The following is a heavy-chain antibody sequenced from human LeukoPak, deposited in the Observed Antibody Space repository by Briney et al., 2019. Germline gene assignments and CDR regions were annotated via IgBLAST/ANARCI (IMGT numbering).Heavy chain of an antibody. J-gene: IGHJ6*02. Sequence: SETLSLTCTVSGGSISSYYWSWIRQPPGRGLEWIGYIYYSGSTNYNPSLKSRVTISVDTSKNQFSLKLSSVTAADTAVYYCARGPLLYQPMEGLGHYYYYYGMDVWGQGTTVTVSS. CDR1: GGSISSYY. CDR2: IYYSGST. D-gene: IGHD2-2*01. V-gene: IGHV4-59*01. CDR3: ARGPLLYQPMEGLGHYYYYYGMDV.